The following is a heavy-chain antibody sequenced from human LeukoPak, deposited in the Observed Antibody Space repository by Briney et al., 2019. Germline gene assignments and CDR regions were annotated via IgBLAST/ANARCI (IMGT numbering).Heavy chain of an antibody. V-gene: IGHV3-21*01. D-gene: IGHD3-22*01. J-gene: IGHJ4*02. CDR3: ARIRNYYDSSGYFEHFDY. CDR2: ISSSSSYI. CDR1: GFTFSSYS. Sequence: GGSLRLSCAASGFTFSSYSMNWVRQAPGKGLEWVSSISSSSSYIYYADSVKGRFTISRDNAKNSLYLQMNSLGAEDTAVYYCARIRNYYDSSGYFEHFDYWGQGTLVTVSS.